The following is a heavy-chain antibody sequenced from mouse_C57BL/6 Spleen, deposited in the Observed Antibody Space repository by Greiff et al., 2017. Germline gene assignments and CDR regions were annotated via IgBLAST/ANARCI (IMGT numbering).Heavy chain of an antibody. Sequence: QVQLQQPGAELVRPGSSVKLSCKASGYTFTSYWMHWVKQRPIQGLEWIGNIDPSDSETHYNQKFKDKATLTVDKSSSTAYMQPSSLTSEDSAVYYCARPLTGTWNWFAYWGQGTLVTVSA. CDR2: IDPSDSET. CDR3: ARPLTGTWNWFAY. D-gene: IGHD4-1*01. J-gene: IGHJ3*01. V-gene: IGHV1-52*01. CDR1: GYTFTSYW.